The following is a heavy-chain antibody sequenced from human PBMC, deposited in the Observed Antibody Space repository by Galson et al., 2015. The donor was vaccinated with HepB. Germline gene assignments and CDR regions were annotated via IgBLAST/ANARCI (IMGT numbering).Heavy chain of an antibody. CDR1: GYTLTEFS. Sequence: SVKVSCKVSGYTLTEFSMHWVRQAPGKGLEWMGGFDPEDGETIYEQKFQGRVTMTEDTSTDTAYMELSGLRSEDTAVYYCAAVEGISAADSFDYWGQGTLVTVSS. V-gene: IGHV1-24*01. D-gene: IGHD6-13*01. CDR2: FDPEDGET. J-gene: IGHJ4*02. CDR3: AAVEGISAADSFDY.